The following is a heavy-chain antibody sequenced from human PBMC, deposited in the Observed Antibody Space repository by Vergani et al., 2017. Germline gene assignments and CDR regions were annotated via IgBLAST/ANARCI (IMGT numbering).Heavy chain of an antibody. CDR1: GASVSRGTYY. Sequence: QVQLQESGPGLLKPSQTLSLTCTVSGASVSRGTYYWTWIRQPAGKKLEWIVRMYTSGHTIYNPSLESRVTMSVDTSKNQFSLQLSSVTAADTAVYYCARHKEQLVPGNYYYYYYMDVWGKGTTVTVSS. D-gene: IGHD6-13*01. V-gene: IGHV4-61*02. CDR2: MYTSGHT. CDR3: ARHKEQLVPGNYYYYYYMDV. J-gene: IGHJ6*03.